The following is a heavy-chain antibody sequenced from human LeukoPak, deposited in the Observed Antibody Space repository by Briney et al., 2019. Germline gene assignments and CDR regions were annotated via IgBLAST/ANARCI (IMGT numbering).Heavy chain of an antibody. CDR2: IFSSGVST. V-gene: IGHV3-23*01. Sequence: PGGSLRLSCAASGFTFSNYAMSWVRQAPGKGLEWVSAIFSSGVSTFYAGSVKGRFTISRDNSKNTLYLQMNSLRAEYKAVYYCAKDINTADYWGQGTLVTVSS. CDR3: AKDINTADY. J-gene: IGHJ4*02. CDR1: GFTFSNYA.